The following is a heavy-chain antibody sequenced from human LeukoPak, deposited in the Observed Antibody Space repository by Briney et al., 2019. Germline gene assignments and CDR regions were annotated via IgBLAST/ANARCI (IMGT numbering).Heavy chain of an antibody. CDR3: PRGYDSSGYYEWNYFDY. V-gene: IGHV3-11*01. CDR2: ISSSGSTI. D-gene: IGHD3-22*01. J-gene: IGHJ4*02. Sequence: PGGSLRLSCAASGFTFSDYYMSWIRQAPGKGREWVSYISSSGSTIYYADSVKGRFTISRDNAKNSLYLQMNSLRAEDTAVYYCPRGYDSSGYYEWNYFDYWGQGTLVTVSS. CDR1: GFTFSDYY.